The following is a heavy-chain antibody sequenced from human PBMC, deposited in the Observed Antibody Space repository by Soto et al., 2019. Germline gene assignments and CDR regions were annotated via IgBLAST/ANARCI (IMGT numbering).Heavy chain of an antibody. Sequence: GGSLRLSCAASGFTFYSYAMSWVRQAPGKGLEWVSGISGSGGSTYYAESVEGRFTISRDNSKNTLYLQMDSLRAEDTAVYYCAKDRFVEWLSYAFDIWGQGTMVTVSS. V-gene: IGHV3-23*01. D-gene: IGHD3-3*01. CDR1: GFTFYSYA. CDR2: ISGSGGST. CDR3: AKDRFVEWLSYAFDI. J-gene: IGHJ3*02.